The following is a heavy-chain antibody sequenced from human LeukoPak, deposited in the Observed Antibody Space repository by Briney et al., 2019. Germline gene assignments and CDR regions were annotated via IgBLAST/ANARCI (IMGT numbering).Heavy chain of an antibody. CDR3: AKGVGIAAAAYFDY. D-gene: IGHD6-13*01. V-gene: IGHV3-30*02. CDR1: GFTFSSYG. Sequence: PGGSLRLSCAASGFTFSSYGMHWVRQAPGKGLEWVAFIRYDGSNKYYADSVKGRFTISRDNSKNTLYLQMNSLRAEDTAVYYCAKGVGIAAAAYFDYWGQGTLVTVSS. J-gene: IGHJ4*02. CDR2: IRYDGSNK.